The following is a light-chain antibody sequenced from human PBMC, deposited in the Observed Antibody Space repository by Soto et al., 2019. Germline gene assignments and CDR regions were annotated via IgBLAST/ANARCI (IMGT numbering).Light chain of an antibody. CDR2: DVS. CDR1: SSDVGGYDY. CDR3: SSYTSSSVPV. J-gene: IGLJ7*01. Sequence: QSALTQPASMSGSPGQSIAISCTGTSSDVGGYDYVSWYQHHPGKAPKLMIYDVSNRPSGVSNRFSGSKSGNTASLTISGLQAEDEADYYCSSYTSSSVPVFGGGTQLTVL. V-gene: IGLV2-14*03.